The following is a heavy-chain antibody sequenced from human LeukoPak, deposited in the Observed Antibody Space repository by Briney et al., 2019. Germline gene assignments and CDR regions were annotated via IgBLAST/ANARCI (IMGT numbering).Heavy chain of an antibody. D-gene: IGHD1-1*01. Sequence: SETLSLTCTVSGGSISSCYCCWSRMPPKNRQLLVRIFYYNWGTSYNPSLKGRVTMPVDTSMNTFSLKLSSVTAADTAIYYWSGHRPGNDDALDIWGQGTMVTVSS. V-gene: IGHV4-59*08. CDR2: FYYNWGT. J-gene: IGHJ3*02. CDR3: SGHRPGNDDALDI. CDR1: GGSISSCY.